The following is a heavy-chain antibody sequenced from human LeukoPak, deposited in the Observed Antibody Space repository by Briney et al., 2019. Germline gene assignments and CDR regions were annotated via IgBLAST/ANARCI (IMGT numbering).Heavy chain of an antibody. CDR1: GYTSTYRY. D-gene: IGHD3-22*01. CDR3: ASPIAEYYDSSGYSDDAFDI. J-gene: IGHJ3*02. V-gene: IGHV1-45*02. CDR2: ITPFNGNT. Sequence: GASVKVSCKASGYTSTYRYLHWVRQAPGQALEWMGWITPFNGNTNYAQKFQDRVTITRDRSMSTAYMELSGLRSEDTAMYYCASPIAEYYDSSGYSDDAFDIWGQGTMVTVSS.